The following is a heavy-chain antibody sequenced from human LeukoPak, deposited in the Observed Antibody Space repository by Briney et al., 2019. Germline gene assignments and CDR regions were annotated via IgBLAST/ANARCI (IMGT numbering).Heavy chain of an antibody. CDR1: GFTFSSYS. CDR3: ARDGGDYYDSSGYPFHH. CDR2: IGSNSDTTI. Sequence: PGGSLRLSCAASGFTFSSYSMNWVRQAPGKGLEWVSYIGSNSDTTISYADSVKGRFTISRDNAKKSLYLQMYSLRDGDTAVYYCARDGGDYYDSSGYPFHHWGQGTLVTVSS. J-gene: IGHJ1*01. D-gene: IGHD3-22*01. V-gene: IGHV3-48*02.